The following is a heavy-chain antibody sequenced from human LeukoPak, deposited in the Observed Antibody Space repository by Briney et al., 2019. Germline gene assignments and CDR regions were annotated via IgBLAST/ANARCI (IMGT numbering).Heavy chain of an antibody. D-gene: IGHD6-19*01. Sequence: PSETLSLTCTVSGGSISSSYWSWLRQPPGKGLEWIGYIYYSGSTNYNPPFKSRVAISVDTSKNQFSLKLSSVTAADTAVYYCATWGIAVAGTFDYWGQGTLVTVST. J-gene: IGHJ4*02. CDR1: GGSISSSY. CDR2: IYYSGST. CDR3: ATWGIAVAGTFDY. V-gene: IGHV4-59*08.